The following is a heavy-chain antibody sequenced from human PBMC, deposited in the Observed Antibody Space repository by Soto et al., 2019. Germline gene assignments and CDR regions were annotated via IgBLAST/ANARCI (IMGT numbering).Heavy chain of an antibody. CDR3: ATATRGYSYGYYFDY. D-gene: IGHD5-18*01. V-gene: IGHV1-45*02. CDR2: ITLYNGNT. CDR1: GYTFTYCS. J-gene: IGHJ4*02. Sequence: SVKVSCKASGYTFTYCSLHWLQQAPGQGLERMRWITLYNGNTNYAQKFQGRVTMTEDTSTDTAYMELSSLRSEDTAVYYCATATRGYSYGYYFDYWGQGTLVTVSS.